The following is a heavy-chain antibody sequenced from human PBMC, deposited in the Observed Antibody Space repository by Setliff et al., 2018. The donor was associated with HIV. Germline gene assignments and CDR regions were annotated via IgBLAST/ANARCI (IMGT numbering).Heavy chain of an antibody. Sequence: VKVSCKASGGTFSSYVINWVRQAPGQGLEWMGGAIPMLGIANHVHKFQGRVTVTADKSTSTAYMELNSLRSEDTAVYYCARSSYYDVNSPFDYWGQGTRVTVSS. J-gene: IGHJ4*02. CDR1: GGTFSSYV. V-gene: IGHV1-69*10. CDR3: ARSSYYDVNSPFDY. CDR2: AIPMLGIA. D-gene: IGHD3-16*01.